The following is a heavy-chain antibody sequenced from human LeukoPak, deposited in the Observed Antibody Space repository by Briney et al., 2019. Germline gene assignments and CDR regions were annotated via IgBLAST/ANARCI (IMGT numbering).Heavy chain of an antibody. V-gene: IGHV3-7*05. J-gene: IGHJ4*02. CDR1: GFTLSSYW. Sequence: GGSLRLSCAASGFTLSSYWMSWVRQAPGKGLEGVANIKQDGSEKYYVDSVKGRFTISRDNAKNSLYLQMNSLRAEDTAVYYCARDTPNYYGSGSFDYWGQGTLVTVSS. CDR3: ARDTPNYYGSGSFDY. D-gene: IGHD3-10*01. CDR2: IKQDGSEK.